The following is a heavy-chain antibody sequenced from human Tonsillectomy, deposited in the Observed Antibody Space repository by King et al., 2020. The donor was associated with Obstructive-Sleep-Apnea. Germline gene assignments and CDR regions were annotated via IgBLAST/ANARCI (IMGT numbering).Heavy chain of an antibody. CDR2: VDPGDSYT. J-gene: IGHJ4*02. V-gene: IGHV5-10-1*01. D-gene: IGHD5-12*01. CDR1: GYSFTSYW. CDR3: ARPSTMVATDFDY. Sequence: EWQLVQSGAEVKKPGEALRISWKGSGYSFTSYWINWVRQMPGKGLEWVGRVDPGDSYTKYIPSFQGHVTISADKSISTAYLQWSSLKASDTAMYYCARPSTMVATDFDYWGQGTLVTVSS.